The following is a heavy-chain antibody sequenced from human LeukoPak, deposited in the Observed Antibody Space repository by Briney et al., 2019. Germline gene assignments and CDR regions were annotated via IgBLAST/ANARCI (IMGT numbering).Heavy chain of an antibody. CDR3: AREGVGVDTAMVKDY. J-gene: IGHJ4*02. D-gene: IGHD5-18*01. CDR1: GFTFSSYS. V-gene: IGHV3-21*01. Sequence: GGSLRLSCAASGFTFSSYSMNWVRRAPGKGLEWVSSISSSSSYIYYADSVKGRFTISRDNAKNSLYLQMNSLRAEDTAVYYCAREGVGVDTAMVKDYWGQGTLVTVSS. CDR2: ISSSSSYI.